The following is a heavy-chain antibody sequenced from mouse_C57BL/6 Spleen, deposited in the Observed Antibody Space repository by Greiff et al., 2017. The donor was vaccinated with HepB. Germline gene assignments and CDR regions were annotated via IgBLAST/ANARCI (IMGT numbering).Heavy chain of an antibody. CDR3: ARSGNFYGNPYFDY. D-gene: IGHD2-1*01. CDR1: GYTFTSYW. CDR2: IDPSDSET. V-gene: IGHV1-52*01. Sequence: QVQLQQPGAELVRPGSSVKLSCKASGYTFTSYWMHWVKQRPIQGLEWIGNIDPSDSETHYNQKFKDKATLTVDKSSSTAYMQLSSLKSEDSAVYYFARSGNFYGNPYFDYWGQGTTLTVSS. J-gene: IGHJ2*01.